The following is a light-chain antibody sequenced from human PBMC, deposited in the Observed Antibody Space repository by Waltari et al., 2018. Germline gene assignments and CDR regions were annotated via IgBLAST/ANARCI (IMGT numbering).Light chain of an antibody. Sequence: QSALTQPASVSGSPGQSITVSCTGSSSDIGTYALVSWFQQHPGRAPKLLIYEVDQRPSGVSDRFSGSKSGNTASLTVSGLQPEDEADYYCCSDSTLRSLLFGGGTRVSVL. CDR3: CSDSTLRSLL. J-gene: IGLJ2*01. CDR1: SSDIGTYAL. CDR2: EVD. V-gene: IGLV2-23*02.